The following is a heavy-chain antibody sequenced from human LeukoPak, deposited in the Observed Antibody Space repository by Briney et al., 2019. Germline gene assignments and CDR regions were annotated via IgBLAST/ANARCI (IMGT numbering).Heavy chain of an antibody. CDR3: ATGYGDYVSRFDS. D-gene: IGHD4-17*01. CDR2: FDPEDGET. V-gene: IGHV1-24*01. CDR1: GYSLTQLV. J-gene: IGHJ4*02. Sequence: ASVKVSCKVSGYSLTQLVMHWVRQAPGKGLEWMGGFDPEDGETVYAQRFQGRVTMTRDTSISTAYMEVSRLTSDDTAIYYCATGYGDYVSRFDSWGQGTLVTVYS.